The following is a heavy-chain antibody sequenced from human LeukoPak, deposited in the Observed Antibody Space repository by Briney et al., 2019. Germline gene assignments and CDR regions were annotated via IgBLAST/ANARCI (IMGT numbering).Heavy chain of an antibody. CDR1: GFTFSSYA. Sequence: GGSLRLSCAASGFTFSSYAMHWVRQAPGKGLEWVAVISYDGSNKYYADSVKGRFTISRDNSKNTLYLQMNSLRAEDTAVYYCARAKVVPASFDYWGQGTLSPSPQ. D-gene: IGHD2-2*01. CDR3: ARAKVVPASFDY. V-gene: IGHV3-30-3*01. CDR2: ISYDGSNK. J-gene: IGHJ4*02.